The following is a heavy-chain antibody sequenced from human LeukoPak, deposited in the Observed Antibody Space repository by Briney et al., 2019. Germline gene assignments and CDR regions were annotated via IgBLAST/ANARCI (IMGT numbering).Heavy chain of an antibody. Sequence: GGSLRLSCAASGFTFSSYGMHWVRQAPGKGLEWVAFIRYDGSNKYYADSVKGRFTISRDNSKNTLYLQMNSLRAEDTAVYYCAREAWFGELSYFDYWGQGTLVTVSS. CDR3: AREAWFGELSYFDY. CDR2: IRYDGSNK. V-gene: IGHV3-30*02. J-gene: IGHJ4*02. D-gene: IGHD3-10*01. CDR1: GFTFSSYG.